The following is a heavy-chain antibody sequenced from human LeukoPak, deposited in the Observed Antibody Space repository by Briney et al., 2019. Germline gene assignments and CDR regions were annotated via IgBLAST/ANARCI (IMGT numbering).Heavy chain of an antibody. CDR2: IYYSGST. Sequence: SETLSLTCTVSGASISESSYYWSWIRQPPGRGLEWIGYIYYSGSTNYNPSLKSRVTISVDTSKNRFSLKLSSVTAADTAVYYCARHSPYGSGSSLDYWGQGTLVTVSS. J-gene: IGHJ4*02. D-gene: IGHD3-10*01. CDR1: GASISESSYY. V-gene: IGHV4-59*08. CDR3: ARHSPYGSGSSLDY.